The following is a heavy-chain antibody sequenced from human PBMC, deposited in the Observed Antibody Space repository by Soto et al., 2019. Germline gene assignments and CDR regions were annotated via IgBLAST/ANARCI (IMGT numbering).Heavy chain of an antibody. J-gene: IGHJ4*02. Sequence: EVQLLESGGDLVQPGGSLRLSCAASGFTFSSYAMSWVRQAPGKGLEWVSAISGGSDFIFYTDSVKGRFTISRDNSKNTLYLQMKSLRAEDTAVFYCARGSVHDHGDYLSYWGQGTLVTVSS. D-gene: IGHD4-17*01. CDR1: GFTFSSYA. V-gene: IGHV3-23*01. CDR2: ISGGSDFI. CDR3: ARGSVHDHGDYLSY.